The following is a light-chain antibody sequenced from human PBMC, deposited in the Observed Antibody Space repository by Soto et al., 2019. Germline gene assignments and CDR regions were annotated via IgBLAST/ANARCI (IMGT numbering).Light chain of an antibody. Sequence: EIVMTQSPATLSVSPGETATLSCRASQSVGSAVAWYQHKPGQAPRLLIVAASIRATGVPGRFSGGGSGTDFTLTISSLQSEDFAVYYCQQYSNLPPLPFGGGTTVEIK. V-gene: IGKV3-15*01. CDR3: QQYSNLPPLP. J-gene: IGKJ4*01. CDR2: AAS. CDR1: QSVGSA.